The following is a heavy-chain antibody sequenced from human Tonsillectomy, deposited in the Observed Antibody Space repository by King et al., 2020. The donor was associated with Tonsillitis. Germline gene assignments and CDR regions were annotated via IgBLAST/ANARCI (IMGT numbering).Heavy chain of an antibody. Sequence: VQLVESGGGVVQPGRSLRLSCAASGFTFSSYGMHWVRQAPGKGLEWVAVIWDDGSNKYYADSVKGRLTISRDNSKNTLYLQMNSLRAEDTAVYYCARGYNWNDVYAFDIWGQGTMVTVSS. D-gene: IGHD1-20*01. CDR3: ARGYNWNDVYAFDI. V-gene: IGHV3-33*01. J-gene: IGHJ3*02. CDR1: GFTFSSYG. CDR2: IWDDGSNK.